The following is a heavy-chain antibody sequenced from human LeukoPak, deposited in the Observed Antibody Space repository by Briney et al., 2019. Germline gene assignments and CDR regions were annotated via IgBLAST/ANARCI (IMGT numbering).Heavy chain of an antibody. D-gene: IGHD3-10*01. CDR3: ARLYGSGSYGQN. Sequence: SETLSLTCTVSGGSISSSSYYWGWIRQPPGKGLEWIGSIYYSGSTYYNPSLKSRVTISVDTSKNQFSLKLSSVTAADTAVYYCARLYGSGSYGQNWGQGTLVTVSS. CDR2: IYYSGST. V-gene: IGHV4-39*01. CDR1: GGSISSSSYY. J-gene: IGHJ4*02.